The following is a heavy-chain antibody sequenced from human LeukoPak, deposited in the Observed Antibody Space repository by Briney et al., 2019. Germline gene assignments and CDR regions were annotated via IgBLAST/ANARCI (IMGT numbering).Heavy chain of an antibody. CDR3: ARDRPGTYYYDY. D-gene: IGHD3-10*01. V-gene: IGHV4-31*03. CDR1: GGSISSGGYY. Sequence: SETLSLTCTVSGGSISSGGYYWSWIRQHPGKGLEWIGYIYYSGSTYYNPSLKSRVTISVDTSKNQFSLKLSSVTAADTAVYYCARDRPGTYYYDYWGQGTLVTVSS. CDR2: IYYSGST. J-gene: IGHJ4*02.